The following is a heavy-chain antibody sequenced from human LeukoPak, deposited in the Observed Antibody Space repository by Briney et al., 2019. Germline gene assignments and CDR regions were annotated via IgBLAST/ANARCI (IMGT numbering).Heavy chain of an antibody. CDR3: TRPGIRRGYSYVGDDAFDI. J-gene: IGHJ3*02. CDR2: ISSSGSTI. CDR1: GFTFSSYE. Sequence: GGSLRLSCAASGFTFSSYEMNWVRQAPGKGLEWVSYISSSGSTIYYADSVKGRFTISRDNAKNSLYLQMNSLKTEDTAVYYCTRPGIRRGYSYVGDDAFDIWGQGTMVTVSS. D-gene: IGHD5-18*01. V-gene: IGHV3-48*03.